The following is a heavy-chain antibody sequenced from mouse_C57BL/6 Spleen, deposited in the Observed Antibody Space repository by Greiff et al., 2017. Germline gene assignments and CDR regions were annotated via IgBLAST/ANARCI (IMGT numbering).Heavy chain of an antibody. D-gene: IGHD2-3*01. V-gene: IGHV3-6*01. CDR2: ISYDGSN. Sequence: VQLQQSGPGLVKPSQSLSLTCSVTGYSITSGYYWNWIRQFPGNKLEWMGYISYDGSNNYNPSLKNRISITRDTSKNQFFLKLNSVTTEDTATYYCARDPDGYYAYWGQGTTLTVAS. CDR1: GYSITSGYY. CDR3: ARDPDGYYAY. J-gene: IGHJ2*01.